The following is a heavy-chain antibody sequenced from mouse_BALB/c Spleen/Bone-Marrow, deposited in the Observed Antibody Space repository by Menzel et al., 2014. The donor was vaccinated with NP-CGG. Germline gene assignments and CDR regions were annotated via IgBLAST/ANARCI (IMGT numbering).Heavy chain of an antibody. CDR1: GFDFSGFW. Sequence: EVNVVDSGGGLVQPGSSLKISCAASGFDFSGFWMGWVRLAPGKGLEWIGEINPDSRTINYSPFLKDRFIISRDNAKNTLYLYMSKVRSEDTALYYCARLGYYGGFAYWGQGTLVTVSA. J-gene: IGHJ3*01. CDR3: ARLGYYGGFAY. V-gene: IGHV4-1*02. CDR2: INPDSRTI. D-gene: IGHD2-3*01.